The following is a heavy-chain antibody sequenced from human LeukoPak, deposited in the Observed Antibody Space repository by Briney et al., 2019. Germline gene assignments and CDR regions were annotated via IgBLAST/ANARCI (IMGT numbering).Heavy chain of an antibody. Sequence: GGSLRLSCAASGFIFSSYSMNWVRQAPGKGLEWVSYISSSSSTIYYADSVRGRFTISRDNSKNTLYLQMNSLRAEDTAVYYCARAGVVAAAGLDYWGQGTLVTVSS. CDR1: GFIFSSYS. V-gene: IGHV3-48*01. CDR2: ISSSSSTI. CDR3: ARAGVVAAAGLDY. D-gene: IGHD6-13*01. J-gene: IGHJ4*02.